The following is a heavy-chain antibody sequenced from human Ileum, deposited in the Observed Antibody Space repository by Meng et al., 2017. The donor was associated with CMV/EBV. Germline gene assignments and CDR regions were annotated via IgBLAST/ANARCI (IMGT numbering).Heavy chain of an antibody. CDR3: ARAAARGVPVDL. CDR1: VGSLTIYS. J-gene: IGHJ5*02. CDR2: IHPTGTT. D-gene: IGHD3-10*01. V-gene: IGHV4-4*07. Sequence: RGSGPRLRDPLGTLYLTFPATVGSLTIYSWTWIRQPAGKGLEWIGRIHPTGTTDDNPSLRSRVSMSLDKSKNQFSLKLTSVTAADTAVYYCARAAARGVPVDLWGQGTLVTVSS.